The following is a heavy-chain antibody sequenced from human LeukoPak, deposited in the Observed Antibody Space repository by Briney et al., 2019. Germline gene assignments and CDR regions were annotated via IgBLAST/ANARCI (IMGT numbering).Heavy chain of an antibody. J-gene: IGHJ5*02. Sequence: PGGSLRLSCVVSGFTFSNFRMNWVRQTPGKGLEWVSSISSTSSYIYYADSVKGRFTISRDNSKNTLYLQMNSLRAEDTAVYYCAREGYYDSSGYYYGSIDWFDPWGQGTLVTVSS. V-gene: IGHV3-21*01. CDR1: GFTFSNFR. CDR3: AREGYYDSSGYYYGSIDWFDP. CDR2: ISSTSSYI. D-gene: IGHD3-22*01.